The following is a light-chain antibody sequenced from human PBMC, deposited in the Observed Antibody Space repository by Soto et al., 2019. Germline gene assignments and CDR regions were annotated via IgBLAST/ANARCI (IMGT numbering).Light chain of an antibody. CDR1: SGDVGGYNY. CDR2: EVN. V-gene: IGLV2-8*01. CDR3: RSHAGSNNVL. Sequence: QSALTQPPSASGSPGQSVTISCTGTSGDVGGYNYVSWYQQHPGKAPKLMIYEVNKRPSGVPDRFSGSKSGNTASLTVSGLQAEDEAEYYCRSHAGSNNVLFGGGTKLPVL. J-gene: IGLJ3*02.